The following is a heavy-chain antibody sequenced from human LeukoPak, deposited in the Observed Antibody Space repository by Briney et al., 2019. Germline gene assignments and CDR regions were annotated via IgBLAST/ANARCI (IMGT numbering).Heavy chain of an antibody. V-gene: IGHV1-46*01. CDR2: INPSGDST. CDR1: GYTFTSNH. Sequence: ASVKVTCKASGYTFTSNHIHWVRQAPGQGLEWMGVINPSGDSTSYAPNFQGRVTVTRDTSTSTVYMELSSLRSEDTAIYYCAKIAARDTGEGYWGQGTLVTVSS. D-gene: IGHD6-6*01. J-gene: IGHJ4*02. CDR3: AKIAARDTGEGY.